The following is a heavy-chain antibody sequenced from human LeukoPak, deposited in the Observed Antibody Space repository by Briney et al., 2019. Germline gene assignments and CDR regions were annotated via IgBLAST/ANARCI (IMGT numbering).Heavy chain of an antibody. Sequence: PGGSLRLSCAASGFTFSGHNMNWVRQAPGKGLEWIPFVSISSGTIYYADSVKGRFRISRDNAKSSLDLEMNSLRAEDTAVYYCARAMSTFGGVRNYFDSWGQGTLVTVSS. CDR1: GFTFSGHN. CDR3: ARAMSTFGGVRNYFDS. CDR2: VSISSGTI. J-gene: IGHJ4*02. D-gene: IGHD3-16*01. V-gene: IGHV3-48*04.